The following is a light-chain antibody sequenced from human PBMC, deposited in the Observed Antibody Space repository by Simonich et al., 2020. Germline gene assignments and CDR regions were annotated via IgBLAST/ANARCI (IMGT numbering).Light chain of an antibody. CDR2: KAS. CDR3: QQYNSYPWT. CDR1: QSISSW. Sequence: DIQMTQSPSTLSASVGDRVTITCRASQSISSWLAWYQPKPWKAPKLLIYKASCLESGVPSRFSGSGSGTEFTLTISSLQPDDFATYYCQQYNSYPWTFGQGTKVEIK. V-gene: IGKV1-5*03. J-gene: IGKJ1*01.